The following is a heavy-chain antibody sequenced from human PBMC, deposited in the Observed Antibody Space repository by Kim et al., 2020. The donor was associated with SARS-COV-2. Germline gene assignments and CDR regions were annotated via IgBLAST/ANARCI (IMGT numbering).Heavy chain of an antibody. D-gene: IGHD3-10*01. J-gene: IGHJ4*02. CDR1: GGSVSSGSYY. Sequence: SETLSLTCTVSGGSVSSGSYYWSWIRQPPGKGLEWIGYIYYSGSTNYNPSLKSRVTISVDTSKNQFSLKLSSVTAADTAVYYCARSVMVRGVIQDDYWGQGTLVTVSS. CDR2: IYYSGST. CDR3: ARSVMVRGVIQDDY. V-gene: IGHV4-61*01.